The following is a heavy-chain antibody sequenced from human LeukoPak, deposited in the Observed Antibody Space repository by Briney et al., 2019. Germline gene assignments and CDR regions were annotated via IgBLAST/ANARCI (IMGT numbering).Heavy chain of an antibody. J-gene: IGHJ4*02. CDR2: ISYDGATK. CDR1: GFTFNNYA. Sequence: GGSLRLSCAASGFTFNNYAINWVRQAPGKGLEWVAVISYDGATKYYADSVEGRFTISRDNSENTVYLQMSSLRIEDTAVYYCARGGGYSSYSDWGQGTLVTVSS. V-gene: IGHV3-30*15. CDR3: ARGGGYSSYSD. D-gene: IGHD6-19*01.